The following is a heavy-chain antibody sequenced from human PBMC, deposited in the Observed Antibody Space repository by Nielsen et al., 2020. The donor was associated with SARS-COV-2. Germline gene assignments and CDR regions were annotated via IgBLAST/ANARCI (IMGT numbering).Heavy chain of an antibody. CDR2: ISWNSNSI. D-gene: IGHD3-10*01. Sequence: GGSLRLSCATSGFTFDDYAMHWVRQVPGKGLEWVSGISWNSNSIAYADSVKGRFTISRDNAKNSLYLQMNSLRAEGTALYYCAKDAGVLWFGELSAGMDVWGQGTTVTVSS. CDR3: AKDAGVLWFGELSAGMDV. V-gene: IGHV3-9*01. J-gene: IGHJ6*02. CDR1: GFTFDDYA.